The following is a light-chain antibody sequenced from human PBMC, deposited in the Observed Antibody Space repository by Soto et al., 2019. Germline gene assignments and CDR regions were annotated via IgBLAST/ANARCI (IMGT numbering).Light chain of an antibody. J-gene: IGKJ4*02. CDR3: QQFAGS. CDR1: QSVSPSS. Sequence: EILLTQSPCTLSLSPGERATLSCRASQSVSPSSLAWYQQRPGQSPRLLIYGASSRATGIPDRFSGRGSGTDFTLIISRLEPEDFAVYYCQQFAGSFGGGTNVEIK. V-gene: IGKV3-20*01. CDR2: GAS.